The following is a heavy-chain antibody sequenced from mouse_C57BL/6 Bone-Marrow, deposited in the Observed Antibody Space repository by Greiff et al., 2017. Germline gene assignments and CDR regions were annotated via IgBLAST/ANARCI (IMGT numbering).Heavy chain of an antibody. D-gene: IGHD1-1*01. J-gene: IGHJ4*01. V-gene: IGHV1-4*01. CDR3: ARWGFPITTVVAMDY. CDR2: INPSSGYT. Sequence: QVQLKESGAELARPGASVKMSCKASGYTFTSYTMHWVKQRPGQGLEWIGYINPSSGYTKYNQKFKDKATLTADKSSSTAYMQLSRRTSEDSAVYYCARWGFPITTVVAMDYWGQGTSVTVSS. CDR1: GYTFTSYT.